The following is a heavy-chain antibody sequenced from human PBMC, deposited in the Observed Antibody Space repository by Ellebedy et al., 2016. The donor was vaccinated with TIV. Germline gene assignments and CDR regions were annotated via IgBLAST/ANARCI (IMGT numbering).Heavy chain of an antibody. CDR3: ARDQGRHNGYPWAD. Sequence: SETLSLXCTVSGGSITTSSYYWGWIRQPPNKGLEWIGSIYYSGGTYYNPSLSSRVAMSIDKSKNQFSLKVVSVTAADTAVYYCARDQGRHNGYPWADWGQGVLVTVSS. CDR1: GGSITTSSYY. J-gene: IGHJ4*02. V-gene: IGHV4-39*07. CDR2: IYYSGGT. D-gene: IGHD5-12*01.